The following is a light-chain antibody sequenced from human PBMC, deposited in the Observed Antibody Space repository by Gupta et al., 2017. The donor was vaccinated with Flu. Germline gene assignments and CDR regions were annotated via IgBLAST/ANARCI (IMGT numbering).Light chain of an antibody. J-gene: IGKJ1*01. CDR2: WAS. CDR1: QSVLYSSNNKNY. CDR3: QQYYSTWWT. V-gene: IGKV4-1*01. Sequence: DIVMSQSPHSLAVSLGERVTINCKSSQSVLYSSNNKNYLAWYQQKPGQPPKLLIYWASTRESGVPDRFSGSGSGTDFTLTISSLQAEDVAVYYCQQYYSTWWTFGQGTKVEIK.